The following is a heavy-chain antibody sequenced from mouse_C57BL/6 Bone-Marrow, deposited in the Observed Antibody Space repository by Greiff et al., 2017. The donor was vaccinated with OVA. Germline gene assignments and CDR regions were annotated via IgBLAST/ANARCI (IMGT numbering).Heavy chain of an antibody. D-gene: IGHD2-5*01. Sequence: QVQLQQPGAELVKPGASVKMSCKASGYTFTSYWITWVKQRPGQGLEWIGDIYPGSGSTNYNEKFKSKAKLTVDTSSSTAYMQLSSLTSEDSAVYYCARERDSNYSYAMDYWGQGTSVTVSS. J-gene: IGHJ4*01. CDR2: IYPGSGST. CDR1: GYTFTSYW. CDR3: ARERDSNYSYAMDY. V-gene: IGHV1-55*01.